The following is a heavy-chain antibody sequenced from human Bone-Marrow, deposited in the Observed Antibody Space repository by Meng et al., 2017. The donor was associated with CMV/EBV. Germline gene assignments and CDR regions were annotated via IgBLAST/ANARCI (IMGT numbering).Heavy chain of an antibody. V-gene: IGHV3-23*01. D-gene: IGHD2-2*01. CDR2: ITWSGGST. Sequence: GESLKISCAASGFTFDDYAMHWVRQVPGKGLDWVSGITWSGGSTYDADSVKGRFTISRDNSKNTLYLQMNSLRAEDTAVYYCAKDSSDIVVVPAYGQPFTAGNWFDPWGQGTLVTVSS. J-gene: IGHJ5*02. CDR1: GFTFDDYA. CDR3: AKDSSDIVVVPAYGQPFTAGNWFDP.